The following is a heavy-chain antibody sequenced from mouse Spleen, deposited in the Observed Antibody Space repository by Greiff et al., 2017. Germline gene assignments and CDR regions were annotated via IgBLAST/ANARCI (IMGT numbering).Heavy chain of an antibody. CDR3: ARWDYGSRGGYFDV. J-gene: IGHJ1*01. V-gene: IGHV1-4*01. CDR2: INPSSGYT. CDR1: GYTFTSYT. Sequence: LVESGAELARPGASVKMSCKASGYTFTSYTMHWVKQRPGQGLEWIGYINPSSGYTKYNQKFKDKATLTADKSSSTAYMQLSSLTSEDSAVYYCARWDYGSRGGYFDVWGAGTTVTVSS. D-gene: IGHD1-1*01.